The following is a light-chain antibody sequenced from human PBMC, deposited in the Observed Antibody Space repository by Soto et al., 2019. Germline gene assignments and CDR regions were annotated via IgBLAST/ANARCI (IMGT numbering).Light chain of an antibody. CDR1: HSVSRTY. Sequence: IVLTQSPGTLSLSPGERATLSCRASHSVSRTYLAWYQQKPGQAPRLLIYGTSDRATGTPDRLSGSGSGTDFTLTISRLEPEDYAVYYCQQFDDSVTFGQGTRLEIK. CDR2: GTS. V-gene: IGKV3-20*01. CDR3: QQFDDSVT. J-gene: IGKJ5*01.